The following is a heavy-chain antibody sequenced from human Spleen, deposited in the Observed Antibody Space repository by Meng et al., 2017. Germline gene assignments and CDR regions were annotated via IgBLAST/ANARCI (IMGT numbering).Heavy chain of an antibody. Sequence: EGQLVESGGCLVQPGGFLRLSCAASGFTVSSNYMSWVRQAPGKGLEWVSVIYSGGSTYYADSVKGRFTISRDNSKNTLYLQMNSLRAEDTAVYYCASLSPDAAYSMEYFQHWGQGTLVTVSS. V-gene: IGHV3-66*02. D-gene: IGHD6-13*01. CDR1: GFTVSSNY. J-gene: IGHJ1*01. CDR2: IYSGGST. CDR3: ASLSPDAAYSMEYFQH.